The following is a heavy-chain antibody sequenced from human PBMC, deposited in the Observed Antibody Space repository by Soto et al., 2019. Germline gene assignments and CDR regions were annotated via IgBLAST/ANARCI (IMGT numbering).Heavy chain of an antibody. CDR2: ISSSGGST. D-gene: IGHD2-2*01. CDR3: AKGAFSSTTVHSDFDY. Sequence: GGSLRLSCAASGFTFINYAMGWVRQAQGKGLEWVSGISSSGGSTYYADSVKGRFTISRDNSKNTLYLQMNSLRAEDTAVYYCAKGAFSSTTVHSDFDYWGQGSLVTVSS. V-gene: IGHV3-23*01. CDR1: GFTFINYA. J-gene: IGHJ4*02.